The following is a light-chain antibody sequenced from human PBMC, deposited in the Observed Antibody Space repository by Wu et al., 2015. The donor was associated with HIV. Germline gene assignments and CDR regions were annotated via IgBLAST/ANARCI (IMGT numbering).Light chain of an antibody. J-gene: IGKJ2*01. V-gene: IGKV1-5*03. CDR1: QSISSW. CDR2: KAS. Sequence: DIQMTQSPSTLSASAGDRVTITCRANQSISSWLAWYQQKLGKAPKLLIFKASTLENDVPSRFSGSGSGTEFTLTINSLQPDDCATYYCHQYHAYPHTFGQGTTLEMK. CDR3: HQYHAYPHT.